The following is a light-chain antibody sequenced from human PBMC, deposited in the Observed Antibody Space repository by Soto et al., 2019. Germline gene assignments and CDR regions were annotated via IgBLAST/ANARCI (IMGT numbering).Light chain of an antibody. Sequence: DIQMTQSPSSVSASVGDRVTITCRASQGINNWLAWYQQKPGKDPKLLIYAASSLQSEIPSRFSGRGSGTDFTLTITSLQPEDFATYYCQQANSFPFTFGPGTKVDLK. J-gene: IGKJ3*01. CDR1: QGINNW. CDR3: QQANSFPFT. V-gene: IGKV1-12*01. CDR2: AAS.